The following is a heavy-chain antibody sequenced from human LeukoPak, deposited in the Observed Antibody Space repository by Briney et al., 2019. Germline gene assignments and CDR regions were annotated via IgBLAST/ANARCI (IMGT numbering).Heavy chain of an antibody. J-gene: IGHJ3*02. CDR3: ARSRGSYGAFDI. CDR2: ISGGGDYT. Sequence: GGSLRLSCAASGFTSSSNSMSWVRQAPGKGLEWVSAISGGGDYTYYADSVKGRFTISRDNSKSTLYLQMNSLRAEDTAVYYCARSRGSYGAFDIWGQGTMVTVSS. CDR1: GFTSSSNS. V-gene: IGHV3-23*01. D-gene: IGHD1-26*01.